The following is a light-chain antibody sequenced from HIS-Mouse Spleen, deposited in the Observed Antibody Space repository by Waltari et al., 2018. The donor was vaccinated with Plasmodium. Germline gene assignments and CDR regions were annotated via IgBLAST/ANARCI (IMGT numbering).Light chain of an antibody. J-gene: IGLJ3*02. Sequence: SYALTQPPPVSLSPGQTARTTCAGVVLPTQYADRYPQKSGQAPVLGIYEDSKRPSGLPERFSGSSSGTMATLTISGAQVEDEADYYCYSTDSSGNHRVFGGGTKLTVL. CDR1: VLPTQY. V-gene: IGLV3-10*01. CDR3: YSTDSSGNHRV. CDR2: EDS.